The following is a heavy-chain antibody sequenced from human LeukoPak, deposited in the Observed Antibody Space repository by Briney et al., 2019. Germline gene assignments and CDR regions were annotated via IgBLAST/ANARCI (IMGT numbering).Heavy chain of an antibody. J-gene: IGHJ5*02. V-gene: IGHV3-7*03. CDR2: VKQDGSEK. D-gene: IGHD2-2*01. Sequence: PGGSLRLSCAASGFTFSSYWMSWVRQAPGKGLEWVANVKQDGSEKYYVDSVKGRFTISRDNSKNTLYLQMNSLRAEDTAVYYCAKDGCSSTSCYSLGPNWFDPWGQGTLVTVSS. CDR1: GFTFSSYW. CDR3: AKDGCSSTSCYSLGPNWFDP.